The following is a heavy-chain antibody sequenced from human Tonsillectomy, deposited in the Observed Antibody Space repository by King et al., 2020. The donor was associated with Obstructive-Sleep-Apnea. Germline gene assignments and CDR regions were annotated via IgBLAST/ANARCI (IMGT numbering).Heavy chain of an antibody. CDR1: GGSISSYY. V-gene: IGHV4-59*01. CDR2: IYYSGST. J-gene: IGHJ2*01. CDR3: ARDSPGYDSSGYYHESWYFDL. D-gene: IGHD3-22*01. Sequence: VQLQESGPGLVKPSETLSLTCTVSGGSISSYYWSWIRQPPGKGLEWIGYIYYSGSTNYNPSLQSRVTISVDTSKNQFSLKLSSVTAADTAVYYCARDSPGYDSSGYYHESWYFDLWGRGTLVTVSS.